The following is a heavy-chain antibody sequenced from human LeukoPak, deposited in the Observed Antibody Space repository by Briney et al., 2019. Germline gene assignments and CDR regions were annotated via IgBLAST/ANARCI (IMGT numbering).Heavy chain of an antibody. J-gene: IGHJ6*03. CDR2: ISGSGGST. D-gene: IGHD2-2*01. Sequence: GGSLRLSCAASGFTFSIYNMNWVRQAPGKGLEGVSAISGSGGSTYYADSVKGRFTISRDNSKNTLYLQMNSLRAEDTAVYYCAKSHIVVVPAAIYYMDVWGKGTTVTVSS. V-gene: IGHV3-23*01. CDR1: GFTFSIYN. CDR3: AKSHIVVVPAAIYYMDV.